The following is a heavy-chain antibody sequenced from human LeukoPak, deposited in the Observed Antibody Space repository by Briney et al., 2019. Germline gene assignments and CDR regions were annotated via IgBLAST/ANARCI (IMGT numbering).Heavy chain of an antibody. CDR3: ASNPRTTLLLDY. CDR2: IIPIFGTA. V-gene: IGHV1-69*05. CDR1: GGTFSSYA. Sequence: ASVKVSCKASGGTFSSYAISWVRQAPGQGLEWMGRIIPIFGTANYAQKFQGRVTITTDESTSTAYIELSSLRSEDTAVYYCASNPRTTLLLDYWGQGTLVTVSS. J-gene: IGHJ4*02. D-gene: IGHD1-14*01.